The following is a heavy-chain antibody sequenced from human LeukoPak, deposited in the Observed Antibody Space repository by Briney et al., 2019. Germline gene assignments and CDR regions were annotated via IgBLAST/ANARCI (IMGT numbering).Heavy chain of an antibody. Sequence: ASVKVSCKASGYRFTGYYMHWVRQAPGQGLEWMGCINPNSGGTNYAQKFQGRVTMTRDTSISTAYMELSRLRSDDTAVYYCARGTEGGSSNWFDPWGQGTLVTVSS. CDR2: INPNSGGT. V-gene: IGHV1-2*02. CDR1: GYRFTGYY. J-gene: IGHJ5*02. CDR3: ARGTEGGSSNWFDP. D-gene: IGHD2-15*01.